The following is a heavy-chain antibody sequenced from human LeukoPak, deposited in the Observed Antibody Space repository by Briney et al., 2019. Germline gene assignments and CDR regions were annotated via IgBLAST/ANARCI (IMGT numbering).Heavy chain of an antibody. D-gene: IGHD3-3*01. CDR1: GFTVSSNY. Sequence: GGSLRLSCAASGFTVSSNYMSWVRQAPGKGLEWVSVIYSGGSTYYADSVKGRFTISRDNAKNSLYLQMNSLRAEDTAVYYCARYLYYDFSGGSYYYGMDVWGQETTVTVSS. J-gene: IGHJ6*02. CDR2: IYSGGST. V-gene: IGHV3-53*01. CDR3: ARYLYYDFSGGSYYYGMDV.